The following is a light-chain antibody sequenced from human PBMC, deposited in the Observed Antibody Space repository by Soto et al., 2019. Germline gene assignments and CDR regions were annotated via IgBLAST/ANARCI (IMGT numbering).Light chain of an antibody. V-gene: IGKV1-9*01. J-gene: IGKJ4*01. Sequence: DIHLTQSPSSLSASVGDRVTITCRASQAITNNLAWYQQKPGNPPRLLIYEESTLHSGVPSRFSGRKVGTQFILTIDSLQPEDFATYYCQQVKGYPRTFGGGTKVEIK. CDR3: QQVKGYPRT. CDR2: EES. CDR1: QAITNN.